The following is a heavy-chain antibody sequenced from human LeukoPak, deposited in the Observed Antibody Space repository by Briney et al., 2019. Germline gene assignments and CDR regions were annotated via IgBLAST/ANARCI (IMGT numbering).Heavy chain of an antibody. J-gene: IGHJ4*02. D-gene: IGHD3-10*01. CDR2: MNPNSGNT. Sequence: GSVKVSCKASGYTFTSYDINWVRQATGQGLEWMGWMNPNSGNTGYAQKFQGRVTMTRNTSISTAYMELSSLRSEDTAVYYCATKLWFGELPHFDYWGQGTLVTVSS. CDR3: ATKLWFGELPHFDY. CDR1: GYTFTSYD. V-gene: IGHV1-8*01.